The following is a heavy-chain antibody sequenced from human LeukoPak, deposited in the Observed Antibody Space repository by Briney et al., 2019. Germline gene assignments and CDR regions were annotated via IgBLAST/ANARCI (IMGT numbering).Heavy chain of an antibody. J-gene: IGHJ5*02. CDR3: ARDRKTNTYSNSRNNWFDP. V-gene: IGHV1-46*01. CDR2: INPSGGST. CDR1: GYTFTSYY. Sequence: ASVKVSCKASGYTFTSYYMHWVRQAPGQGLEWMGIINPSGGSTSYAQKFQGRVTMTRDTSISTAYMELSRLRSDDTAVYYCARDRKTNTYSNSRNNWFDPWGQGTLVTVSS. D-gene: IGHD4-11*01.